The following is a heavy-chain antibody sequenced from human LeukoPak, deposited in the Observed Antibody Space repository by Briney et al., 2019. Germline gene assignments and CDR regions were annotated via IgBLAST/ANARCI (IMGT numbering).Heavy chain of an antibody. CDR3: ARGRRIGRYYYYYYMDV. D-gene: IGHD2-15*01. V-gene: IGHV4-34*01. CDR2: IHHSGGT. J-gene: IGHJ6*03. Sequence: PSETLSLTCAVYGGSFSDFFWSWIRQPPGKGLGWIGEIHHSGGTNYNSSLKSRVIISVDTSKNQFSLKLKSVTAADTAVYYCARGRRIGRYYYYYYMDVWGIGTTVTVSS. CDR1: GGSFSDFF.